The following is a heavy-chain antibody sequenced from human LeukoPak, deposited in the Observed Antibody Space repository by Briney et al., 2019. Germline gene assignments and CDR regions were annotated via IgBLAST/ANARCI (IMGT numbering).Heavy chain of an antibody. CDR2: MYYRGNT. V-gene: IGHV4-39*07. CDR3: ARLYGNYRNYFDY. J-gene: IGHJ4*02. D-gene: IGHD1-7*01. Sequence: GSLRLSCAASGITFSTYDMSWVRQAPGKGLEWVGHMYYRGNTFYNPSLKSRVTISVDTSKNQFSLKLRSVTAADTAVYYCARLYGNYRNYFDYWGQGTLVTVSS. CDR1: GITFSTYD.